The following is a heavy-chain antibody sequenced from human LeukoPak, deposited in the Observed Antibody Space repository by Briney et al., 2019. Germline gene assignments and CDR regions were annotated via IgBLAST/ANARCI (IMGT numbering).Heavy chain of an antibody. J-gene: IGHJ4*02. D-gene: IGHD3-10*01. V-gene: IGHV1-3*01. CDR3: ATGLWFGEFLFDY. CDR1: GYTFTSYA. CDR2: INAGNGNT. Sequence: ASVKVSCKASGYTFTSYAMHWVRQAPGQRLEWMGWINAGNGNTKYSQKSQGRVTITRDTSASTAYMELSSLRSEDTAVYYCATGLWFGEFLFDYWGQGTLVTVSS.